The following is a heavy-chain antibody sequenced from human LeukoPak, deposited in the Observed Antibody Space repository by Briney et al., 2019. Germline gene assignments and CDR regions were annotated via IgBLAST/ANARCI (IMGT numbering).Heavy chain of an antibody. J-gene: IGHJ4*02. Sequence: SETLSLTCAVYGGSFSGYYWSWIRQPPGKGLEWIGEINHSGSTNYNPSLKSRVTISVDTSKNQFSLKLSSVTAADTAVYYCARGRGYDSHWGQGTLVTVSS. CDR3: ARGRGYDSH. CDR2: INHSGST. V-gene: IGHV4-34*01. D-gene: IGHD5-12*01. CDR1: GGSFSGYY.